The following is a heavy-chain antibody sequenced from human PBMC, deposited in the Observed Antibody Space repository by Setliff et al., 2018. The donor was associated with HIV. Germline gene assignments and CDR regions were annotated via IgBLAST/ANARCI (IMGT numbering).Heavy chain of an antibody. CDR3: ARGYPVSYYYYMDV. V-gene: IGHV4-31*03. CDR2: IYYSGST. J-gene: IGHJ6*03. D-gene: IGHD3-16*02. CDR1: GGSISSGGYY. Sequence: PSETLSLTCTVSGGSISSGGYYWSWIRQQPGKGLEWNGYIYYSGSTYYNPSLKSRVTISVDTSKNQFSLKLSSVTAADTAVYYCARGYPVSYYYYMDVWGKGTTVTVSS.